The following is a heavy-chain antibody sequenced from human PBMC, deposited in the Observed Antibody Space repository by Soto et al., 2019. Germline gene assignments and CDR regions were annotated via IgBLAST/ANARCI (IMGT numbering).Heavy chain of an antibody. V-gene: IGHV3-21*01. CDR2: ISSSSSYI. Sequence: GGSLRLSCAASGFTFSSYSMNWVRQAPGKGLGWVSSISSSSSYIYYADSVKGGFTTSRDKATNSLYLQMNSLRAEDTAVYYCAREQQPGIDYWGQGTLVTVSS. CDR3: AREQQPGIDY. CDR1: GFTFSSYS. D-gene: IGHD6-13*01. J-gene: IGHJ4*02.